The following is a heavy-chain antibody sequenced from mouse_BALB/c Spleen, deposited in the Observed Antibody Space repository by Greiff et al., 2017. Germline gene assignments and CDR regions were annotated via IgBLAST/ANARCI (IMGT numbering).Heavy chain of an antibody. J-gene: IGHJ2*01. V-gene: IGHV1-87*01. Sequence: VQLQQSGAELARPGASVKLSCKASGYTFTSYWMQWVKQRPGQGLEWIGAIYPGDGDTRYTQKFKGKATLTADKSSSTAYMQLSSLASEDSAVYYFARSGYRYYFDYWGQGTTLTVSS. CDR3: ARSGYRYYFDY. D-gene: IGHD2-14*01. CDR2: IYPGDGDT. CDR1: GYTFTSYW.